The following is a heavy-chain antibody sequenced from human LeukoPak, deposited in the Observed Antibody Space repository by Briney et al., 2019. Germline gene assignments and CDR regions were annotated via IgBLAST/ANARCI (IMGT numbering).Heavy chain of an antibody. Sequence: SETLSLTCAVSGGSISSGGYSWSWIRQPPGKGLEWIGYIYHSGSTYYNPSLKSRVTISVDRSKNQFSPKLSSVTAADTAVYYCARRVGASAFDYWGQGTLVTVSS. V-gene: IGHV4-30-2*01. CDR2: IYHSGST. CDR3: ARRVGASAFDY. D-gene: IGHD1-26*01. J-gene: IGHJ4*02. CDR1: GGSISSGGYS.